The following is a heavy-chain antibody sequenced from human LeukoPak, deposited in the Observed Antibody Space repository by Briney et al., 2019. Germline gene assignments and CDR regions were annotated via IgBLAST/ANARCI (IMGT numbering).Heavy chain of an antibody. Sequence: ASVKVSCKASGYTFTSYDINWVRHATGQGLELMGWMNPNSGNTGYAQKFQGRVTMTRNTSISTAYMELSSLRSEDTAVYYCASCLSSSWYNPYYYYGMDVWGQGTTVTVSS. CDR2: MNPNSGNT. J-gene: IGHJ6*02. D-gene: IGHD6-13*01. V-gene: IGHV1-8*01. CDR3: ASCLSSSWYNPYYYYGMDV. CDR1: GYTFTSYD.